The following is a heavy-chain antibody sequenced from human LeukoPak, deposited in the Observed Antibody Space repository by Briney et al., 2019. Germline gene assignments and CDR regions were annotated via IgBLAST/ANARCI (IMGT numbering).Heavy chain of an antibody. J-gene: IGHJ4*02. V-gene: IGHV3-23*01. Sequence: PAGGPLRLSCAASGFSFGTYAMTWVRQAPGKGLECVSTVSGSGGNTYYTDSVKGRFTISRDNSKNTLFLQMSSLRAEDTALYYCTKGGVVSAFGYWGQGVLVTVSS. CDR1: GFSFGTYA. CDR3: TKGGVVSAFGY. D-gene: IGHD3-22*01. CDR2: VSGSGGNT.